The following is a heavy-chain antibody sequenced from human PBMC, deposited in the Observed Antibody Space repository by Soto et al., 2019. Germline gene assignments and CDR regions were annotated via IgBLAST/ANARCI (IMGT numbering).Heavy chain of an antibody. CDR2: IFSIDEK. J-gene: IGHJ6*02. V-gene: IGHV2-26*01. CDR3: ARDPLRYSSGWFISADYYGMDV. CDR1: GFSLSNARMG. D-gene: IGHD6-19*01. Sequence: SGPTLVNPTETLTLTCTVSGFSLSNARMGVSWIRQPPGKALEWLAHIFSIDEKSYSTSLKSRLAISKDTSKSQVVLTMTNMDPVDTATYYCARDPLRYSSGWFISADYYGMDVWGQGTTVTVS.